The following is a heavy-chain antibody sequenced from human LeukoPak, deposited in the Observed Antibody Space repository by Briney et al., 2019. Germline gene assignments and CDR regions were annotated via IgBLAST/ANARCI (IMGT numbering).Heavy chain of an antibody. CDR3: ARCPFKVVTAIPLFDY. J-gene: IGHJ4*02. CDR1: GGTFSSYA. CDR2: IIPIFGTA. V-gene: IGHV1-69*13. D-gene: IGHD2-21*02. Sequence: SVKVSCKASGGTFSSYAISWVRQAPGQGLEWMGGIIPIFGTANYAQKFQGRVTITADESTSTAYMELSSLRSEDTAVYYCARCPFKVVTAIPLFDYWGQGTLVTVSS.